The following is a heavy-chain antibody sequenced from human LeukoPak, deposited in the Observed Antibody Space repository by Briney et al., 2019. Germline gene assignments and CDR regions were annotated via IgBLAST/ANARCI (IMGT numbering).Heavy chain of an antibody. J-gene: IGHJ4*02. Sequence: GGSLRLSCAASGFTFSSYAMHWVRQAPGQGLEWVAVISYDGSNKYYADSVKGRFTISRDNSKNTLYLQMNSLRAEDTAVYYCARGRELELLSADYWGQGTLVTVSS. V-gene: IGHV3-30*01. CDR3: ARGRELELLSADY. CDR1: GFTFSSYA. CDR2: ISYDGSNK. D-gene: IGHD1-7*01.